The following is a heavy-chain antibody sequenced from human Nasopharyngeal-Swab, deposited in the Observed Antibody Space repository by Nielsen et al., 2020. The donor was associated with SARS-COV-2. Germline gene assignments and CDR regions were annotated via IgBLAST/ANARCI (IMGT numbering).Heavy chain of an antibody. CDR2: ISGSGDTT. D-gene: IGHD6-19*01. Sequence: GESLKISCAASGFTFSSYAMSWVRQAPGKGLEWVSSISGSGDTTYCADSVKGRFTISRGNSKNTLYLQLNSLRAEDTAVYYCAKGAVGGAVAGTQYFQHWGQGTQVTVSS. J-gene: IGHJ1*01. CDR1: GFTFSSYA. CDR3: AKGAVGGAVAGTQYFQH. V-gene: IGHV3-23*01.